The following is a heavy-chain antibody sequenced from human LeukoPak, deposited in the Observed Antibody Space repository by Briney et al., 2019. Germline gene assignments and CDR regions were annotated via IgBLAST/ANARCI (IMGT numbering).Heavy chain of an antibody. V-gene: IGHV3-23*01. CDR3: AKDMIVVVIKGLFDY. Sequence: GGSLRLSCAASGNYWMHWVRQAPGKGLEWVSAISGSGGSTYYADSVKGRFTIPRDNSKNTLYLQMNSLRAEDTAVYYCAKDMIVVVIKGLFDYWGQGTPVTVSS. CDR1: GNYW. D-gene: IGHD3-22*01. J-gene: IGHJ4*02. CDR2: ISGSGGST.